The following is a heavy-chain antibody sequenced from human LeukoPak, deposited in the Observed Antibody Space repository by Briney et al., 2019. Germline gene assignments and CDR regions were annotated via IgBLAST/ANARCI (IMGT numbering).Heavy chain of an antibody. CDR3: ARSYTVTTSDWYFDL. J-gene: IGHJ2*01. D-gene: IGHD4-17*01. V-gene: IGHV1-8*01. Sequence: GASVKVSCKASGYTFTSYDINWVRQATGQGLEWMGWMNPNSGNTGYAQKFQGRVTMTRNISISTAYMELSSLRSEDTAVYYCARSYTVTTSDWYFDLWGRGTLVTVSS. CDR2: MNPNSGNT. CDR1: GYTFTSYD.